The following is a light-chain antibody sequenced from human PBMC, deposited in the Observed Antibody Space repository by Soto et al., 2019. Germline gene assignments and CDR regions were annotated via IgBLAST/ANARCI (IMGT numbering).Light chain of an antibody. CDR2: GAS. V-gene: IGKV3-15*01. Sequence: EVVMTQSPDTLSVSPGERATLSCRASQSVSSSLAWYQQKPGQAPRLLIYGASTRATGVPARFSGSGSGTEFPLPISSLQSEDVPVYYCQHFHNWPPWTFGQGTRVEIK. J-gene: IGKJ1*01. CDR1: QSVSSS. CDR3: QHFHNWPPWT.